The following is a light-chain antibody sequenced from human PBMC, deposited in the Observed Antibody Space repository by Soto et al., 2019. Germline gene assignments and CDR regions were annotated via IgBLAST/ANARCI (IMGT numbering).Light chain of an antibody. Sequence: EIVLTESPGTLSLSPGERATLSCRASQSVTNNYLAWYQQKPGQSPRLLIYAASSRATGIPDRFSGSGSATDFTLTISTLEPEDSAVYYCQQHETLITFGQGTRLE. CDR1: QSVTNNY. CDR3: QQHETLIT. V-gene: IGKV3-20*01. J-gene: IGKJ5*01. CDR2: AAS.